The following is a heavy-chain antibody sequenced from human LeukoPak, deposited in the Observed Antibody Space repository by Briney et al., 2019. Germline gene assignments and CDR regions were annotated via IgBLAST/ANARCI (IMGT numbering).Heavy chain of an antibody. J-gene: IGHJ4*02. Sequence: HPGRSLRLSCSASGFTFSSYAMHWVRQAPGKGLEYDSAVSSNGGNTYYADSVKGRFTISRDNSKSTLYLQMNSLRAEDTAVYYCARDCDGNSRYSLFDFWGQGTLVTVSS. CDR1: GFTFSSYA. V-gene: IGHV3-64*04. CDR3: ARDCDGNSRYSLFDF. CDR2: VSSNGGNT. D-gene: IGHD5-12*01.